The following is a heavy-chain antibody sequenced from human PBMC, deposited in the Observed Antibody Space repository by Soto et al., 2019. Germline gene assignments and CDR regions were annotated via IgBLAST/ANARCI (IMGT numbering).Heavy chain of an antibody. CDR1: GFTFSSYA. CDR2: ISGSGGST. Sequence: GGSLRLSCAASGFTFSSYAMSWVRQAPGKGLEWVSAISGSGGSTYYADSVKGRFTISRDNSKNTLYLQMNSLRADDTAVYYCAKDRAKVRVVGTNYFDYWGQGTLVTVSS. D-gene: IGHD1-26*01. J-gene: IGHJ4*02. CDR3: AKDRAKVRVVGTNYFDY. V-gene: IGHV3-23*01.